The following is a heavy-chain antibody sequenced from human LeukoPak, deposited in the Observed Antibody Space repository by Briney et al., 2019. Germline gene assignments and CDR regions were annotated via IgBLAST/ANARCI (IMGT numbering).Heavy chain of an antibody. Sequence: GGSLRLSCAASGFTVSSNYMSWVRQAPGKGLEWVSVIYSGGSTYYADSVKGRFTISRDNSKNTLYLQMNSLRAEDTAVYYCASDSFYYYGSGSYYHWGQGTLVTVSS. CDR2: IYSGGST. D-gene: IGHD3-10*01. CDR1: GFTVSSNY. CDR3: ASDSFYYYGSGSYYH. J-gene: IGHJ4*02. V-gene: IGHV3-53*01.